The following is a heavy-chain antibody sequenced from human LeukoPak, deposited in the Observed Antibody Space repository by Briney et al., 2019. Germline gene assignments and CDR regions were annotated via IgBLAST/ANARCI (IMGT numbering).Heavy chain of an antibody. Sequence: SETLSLTCTVSGGSISSSSYYWGWIRQPPGKGLAWIGSIYYSGSTYYNPSLKSRVTISVDTSKNQFSLKLSSVTAADTAVYYCARHIAARRRPNWFDPWGQGTLVTVSS. CDR1: GGSISSSSYY. CDR3: ARHIAARRRPNWFDP. V-gene: IGHV4-39*01. D-gene: IGHD6-6*01. J-gene: IGHJ5*02. CDR2: IYYSGST.